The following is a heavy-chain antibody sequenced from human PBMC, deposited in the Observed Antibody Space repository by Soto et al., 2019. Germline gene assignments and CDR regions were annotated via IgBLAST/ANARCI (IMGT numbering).Heavy chain of an antibody. V-gene: IGHV1-69*13. CDR3: ARDPIGSGYFDY. J-gene: IGHJ4*02. CDR2: IIPIFGTA. Sequence: GASVKVSCKASGGTFSGYAISWVRQAPGQGLEWMGGIIPIFGTANYAQKFQGRVTITADESTSTAYMELSSLRSEDTAVYYCARDPIGSGYFDYWGQGTLVTVSS. D-gene: IGHD1-26*01. CDR1: GGTFSGYA.